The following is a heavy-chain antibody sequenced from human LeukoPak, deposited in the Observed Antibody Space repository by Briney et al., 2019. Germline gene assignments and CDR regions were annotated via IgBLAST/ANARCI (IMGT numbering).Heavy chain of an antibody. CDR2: INPNRGGT. J-gene: IGHJ4*02. CDR1: GYTFTAYD. D-gene: IGHD3-16*02. Sequence: GASVKVSCNASGYTFTAYDMHWVRQAPGQGLEWMGRINPNRGGTTYAQHFRGRVTMTRDTSISTAYLELSGLRPDDTAMYYCARGPYDYVWGNYRYTAASFDYWGQGTLVTVSS. V-gene: IGHV1-2*06. CDR3: ARGPYDYVWGNYRYTAASFDY.